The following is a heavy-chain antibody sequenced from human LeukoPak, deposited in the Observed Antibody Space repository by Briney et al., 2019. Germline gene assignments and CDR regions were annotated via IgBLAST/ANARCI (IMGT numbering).Heavy chain of an antibody. CDR2: IKQEGRDK. V-gene: IGHV3-7*01. D-gene: IGHD3-10*02. CDR3: ARVSALFGLPVHFDY. J-gene: IGHJ4*02. Sequence: PGGSLRLSCAASGFTFRSYWMTWVRQAPGKGLEGVANIKQEGRDKYYVDSVKGRFTISSDSAKNSLFLQMNSLRAEDTAVYYCARVSALFGLPVHFDYWGQGTLVTVSS. CDR1: GFTFRSYW.